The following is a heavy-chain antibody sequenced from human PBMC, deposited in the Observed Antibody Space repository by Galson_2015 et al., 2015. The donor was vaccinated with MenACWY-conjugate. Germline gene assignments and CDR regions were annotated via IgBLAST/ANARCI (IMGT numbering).Heavy chain of an antibody. J-gene: IGHJ6*02. CDR1: GFTVSSNY. CDR3: TAQHTTVYYYYGMDV. V-gene: IGHV3-53*01. D-gene: IGHD1-26*01. CDR2: IYSGGST. Sequence: SLRLSCAASGFTVSSNYMSWVRQAPGKGLEWVSVIYSGGSTYYADSVKGRFTISRDNSKNTLYLQMNSLRAEDTAVYYCTAQHTTVYYYYGMDVWGQGTTVTVSS.